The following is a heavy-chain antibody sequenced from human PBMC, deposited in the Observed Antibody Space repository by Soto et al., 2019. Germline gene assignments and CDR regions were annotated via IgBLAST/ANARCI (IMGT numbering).Heavy chain of an antibody. CDR3: AKDAIVCSGGSCRLPSYYYYYYMDV. CDR2: ISYDGSNK. V-gene: IGHV3-30*18. CDR1: GFTFSIYG. D-gene: IGHD2-15*01. J-gene: IGHJ6*03. Sequence: GGSLRLSCAASGFTFSIYGMHWVRQAPGKGLEWVAVISYDGSNKYYADSVKGRFTISRDNSKNTLYLQMNSLRAEDTAVYYCAKDAIVCSGGSCRLPSYYYYYYMDVWGKGTTVTVSS.